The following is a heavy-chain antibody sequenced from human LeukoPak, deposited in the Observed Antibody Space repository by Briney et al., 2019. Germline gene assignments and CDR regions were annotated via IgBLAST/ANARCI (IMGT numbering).Heavy chain of an antibody. J-gene: IGHJ6*02. D-gene: IGHD6-13*01. CDR1: GGTLSSYT. CDR2: IIPIFGIA. Sequence: SVKVSSKASGGTLSSYTISWVRQAPGQGLEWMGTIIPIFGIANYAQKFQGRVTITADKSTSTAYMELSSLRSEDTAVYYCARDSRDKAAAGTSDGHYGIDVWGQGTTVTVSS. CDR3: ARDSRDKAAAGTSDGHYGIDV. V-gene: IGHV1-69*04.